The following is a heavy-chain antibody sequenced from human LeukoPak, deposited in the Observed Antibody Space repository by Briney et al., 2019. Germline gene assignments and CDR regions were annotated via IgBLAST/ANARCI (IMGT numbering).Heavy chain of an antibody. V-gene: IGHV4-59*01. J-gene: IGHJ3*02. Sequence: PSETLSLTCTVSGGSISSFYWSWIRQPPGKGLEWIGYIYYSGNTNYSPSLKSRVTMSVDTSKNQFSLKLSSVTAADTAVYYCARDWITGTGDAFDIWGQGQWSPSLQ. CDR2: IYYSGNT. CDR3: ARDWITGTGDAFDI. CDR1: GGSISSFY. D-gene: IGHD1-7*01.